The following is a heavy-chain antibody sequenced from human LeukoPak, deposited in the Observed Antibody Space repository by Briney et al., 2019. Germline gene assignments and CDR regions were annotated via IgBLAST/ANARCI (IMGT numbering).Heavy chain of an antibody. D-gene: IGHD6-13*01. CDR1: GGSISSYY. J-gene: IGHJ6*02. Sequence: SETLSLTCTVSGGSISSYYWTWIRQPPGKGLEWIGYIYYSGSTNYNPSLKSRVTISVDTSKNQFSLKLSSVTAADTAVYYCARLLASSWPYYYYGMDVWGQGTTVTVSS. V-gene: IGHV4-59*08. CDR3: ARLLASSWPYYYYGMDV. CDR2: IYYSGST.